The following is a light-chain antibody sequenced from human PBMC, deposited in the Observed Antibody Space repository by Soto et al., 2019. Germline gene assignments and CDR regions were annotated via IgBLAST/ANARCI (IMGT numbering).Light chain of an antibody. CDR2: GAS. CDR1: QTVLNNY. V-gene: IGKV3-11*01. J-gene: IGKJ5*01. Sequence: EIVLTQSPGTLSLSPGERATLSCRASQTVLNNYLTWYQQKPGQAPRRLIFGASIRATGIPARFSGSGSGTDFTLTISSLEPEDFSVYYCQQRYNWPITFGQGTRLEIK. CDR3: QQRYNWPIT.